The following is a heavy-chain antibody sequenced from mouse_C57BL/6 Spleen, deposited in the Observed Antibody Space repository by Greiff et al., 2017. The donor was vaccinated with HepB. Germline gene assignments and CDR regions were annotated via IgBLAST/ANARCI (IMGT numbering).Heavy chain of an antibody. CDR1: GYTFTDYE. D-gene: IGHD2-2*01. CDR2: IDPETGGT. V-gene: IGHV1-15*01. J-gene: IGHJ2*01. Sequence: LVESGAELVRPGASVTLSCKASGYTFTDYEMHWVKQTPVHGLEWIGAIDPETGGTAYNQKFKGKAILTADKSSSTAYMELRSLTSEDSAVYYCTMVTADYWGQGTTLTVSS. CDR3: TMVTADY.